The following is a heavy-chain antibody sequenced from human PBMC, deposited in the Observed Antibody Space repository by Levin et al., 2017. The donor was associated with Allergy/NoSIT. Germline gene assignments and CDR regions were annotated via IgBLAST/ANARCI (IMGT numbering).Heavy chain of an antibody. CDR1: GFTFSSYD. V-gene: IGHV3-13*04. CDR2: IGTAGDT. J-gene: IGHJ3*02. Sequence: AGGSLRLSCAASGFTFSSYDMHWVRQATGKGLEWVSAIGTAGDTYYPGSVKGRFTISRENAKNSLYLQMNSLRAGDTAVYYCARAYSSSDAFDIWGQGTMVTVSS. D-gene: IGHD6-13*01. CDR3: ARAYSSSDAFDI.